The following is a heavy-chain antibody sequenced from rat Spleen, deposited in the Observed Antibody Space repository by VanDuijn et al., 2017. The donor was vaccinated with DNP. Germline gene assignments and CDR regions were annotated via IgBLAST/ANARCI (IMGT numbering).Heavy chain of an antibody. D-gene: IGHD1-11*01. CDR1: GYSITSSYR. CDR2: INSAGST. CDR3: ARGATGDY. Sequence: EVQLQESGPGLVKPSQSLSLTCSVTGYSITSSYRWNWIRKFPGNKLEWMGYINSAGSTDYNPSLKGRGSITRDTSKNQFFLQVNSVTTEDTATYYCARGATGDYWGQGVMVTVSS. J-gene: IGHJ2*01. V-gene: IGHV3-3*01.